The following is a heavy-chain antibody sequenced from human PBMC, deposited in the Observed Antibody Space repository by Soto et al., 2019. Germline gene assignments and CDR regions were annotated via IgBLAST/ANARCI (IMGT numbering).Heavy chain of an antibody. CDR1: GFSFSDSA. CDR2: TRSKAHSYAT. CDR3: TRHTVDY. D-gene: IGHD4-4*01. J-gene: IGHJ4*02. V-gene: IGHV3-73*01. Sequence: PGGSLRRSCAASGFSFSDSAIHWVRQASGKGLEWVGRTRSKAHSYATAFAASVKGRFTISRDDSKNTVYLQMNSLKTEDTAVYYCTRHTVDYWGQGTLVTVS.